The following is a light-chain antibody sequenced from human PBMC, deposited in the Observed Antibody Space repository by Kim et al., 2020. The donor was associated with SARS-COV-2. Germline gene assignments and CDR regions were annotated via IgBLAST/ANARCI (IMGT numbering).Light chain of an antibody. V-gene: IGKV3-15*01. Sequence: SVSPGERVTLSCRASQSVNNNLAWYQQRRGQPPRPLIYAASTRATGIPARFSGSGSGTEFTLTIDSLQSEDFAVYYCQKYNDWPLTFGGGTKLEI. CDR3: QKYNDWPLT. CDR2: AAS. J-gene: IGKJ4*01. CDR1: QSVNNN.